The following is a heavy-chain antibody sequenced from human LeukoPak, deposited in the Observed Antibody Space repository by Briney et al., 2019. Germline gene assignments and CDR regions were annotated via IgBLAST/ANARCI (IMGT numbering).Heavy chain of an antibody. CDR1: GGSTSSSSYY. V-gene: IGHV4-39*02. CDR2: IYYSGST. Sequence: SETLSLTCTVSGGSTSSSSYYWGWIRQPPGKGLEWIGSIYYSGSTYYNPSLKSRVTISVDTSKNQFSLKLSSVTAADTAVYYCARDRDPYDYDFWSGYSGGFDYWGQGTLVTVSS. J-gene: IGHJ4*02. CDR3: ARDRDPYDYDFWSGYSGGFDY. D-gene: IGHD3-3*01.